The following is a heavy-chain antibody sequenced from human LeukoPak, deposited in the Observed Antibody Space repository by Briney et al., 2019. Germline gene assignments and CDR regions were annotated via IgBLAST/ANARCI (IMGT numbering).Heavy chain of an antibody. V-gene: IGHV4-61*02. CDR3: ARMPEMATTFDY. D-gene: IGHD5-24*01. Sequence: PSQTLSLTCTVSGGSISSGSYYWSWIRQPAGKGLEWIGRIYTSGSTNYNPSLKSRVTISVDTSKNQFSLKLSSVTAADTAVYYCARMPEMATTFDYWGQGTLVTVSS. CDR1: GGSISSGSYY. CDR2: IYTSGST. J-gene: IGHJ4*02.